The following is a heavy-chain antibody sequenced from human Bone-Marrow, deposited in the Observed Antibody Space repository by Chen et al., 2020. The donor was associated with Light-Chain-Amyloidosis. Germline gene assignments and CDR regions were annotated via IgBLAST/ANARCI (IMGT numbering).Heavy chain of an antibody. CDR1: GLIVSGSY. V-gene: IGHV3-53*02. CDR3: AREACSGTSGYGLDV. J-gene: IGHJ6*02. CDR2: IYSGGST. Sequence: EVQLVETGGGLIQPGGSLRLSCAASGLIVSGSYMNWVRQAPGKGLEWVSAIYSGGSTNYADSVKGRFSRSRDNSKNTLYLQMNSLRAEDMAVYYCAREACSGTSGYGLDVWGQGTMVTVSS. D-gene: IGHD2-2*01.